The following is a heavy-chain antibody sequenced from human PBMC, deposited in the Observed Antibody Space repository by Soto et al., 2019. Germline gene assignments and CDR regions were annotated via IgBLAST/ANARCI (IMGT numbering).Heavy chain of an antibody. Sequence: EVQLVESGGGLVQPGGSLRLSCAASEFTFNNYWMHWVRQVPGTGLEWVSRINTDGSTTNYADSVMGRFTSYRDNADNTVYLQMNSLRAEDTAVYYCARGIYLKYGLDVWGQGATVTVSS. D-gene: IGHD3-16*02. CDR1: EFTFNNYW. CDR2: INTDGSTT. V-gene: IGHV3-74*01. CDR3: ARGIYLKYGLDV. J-gene: IGHJ6*02.